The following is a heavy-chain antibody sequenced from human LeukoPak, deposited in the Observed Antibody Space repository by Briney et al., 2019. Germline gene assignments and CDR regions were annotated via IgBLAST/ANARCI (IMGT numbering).Heavy chain of an antibody. D-gene: IGHD5-18*01. CDR3: AKGAGGFRYYTWFDP. J-gene: IGHJ5*02. V-gene: IGHV4-39*07. CDR1: GVSISSSTYY. Sequence: SSETLSLTCTVSGVSISSSTYYWGWIRQPPGKGLEWIGSIYYSGTTHYNPSLESRVTTSVDTSKNQFSLKLASVTAADTAIYYCAKGAGGFRYYTWFDPWGQGTLVTVSS. CDR2: IYYSGTT.